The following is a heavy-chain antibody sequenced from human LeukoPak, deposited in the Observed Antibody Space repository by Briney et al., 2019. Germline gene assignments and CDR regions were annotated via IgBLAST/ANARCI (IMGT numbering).Heavy chain of an antibody. CDR1: GFTFSSYN. V-gene: IGHV3-48*01. CDR3: ARDISSGWYFDY. J-gene: IGHJ4*02. Sequence: GGSLRLSCAASGFTFSSYNMNWVRQAPGKGLEWVSDISSSGSTIYFADSVKGRFTISRDNAKNSLYLQMNSLRAEDTALYYCARDISSGWYFDYWGQGTLVTVSS. CDR2: ISSSGSTI. D-gene: IGHD6-19*01.